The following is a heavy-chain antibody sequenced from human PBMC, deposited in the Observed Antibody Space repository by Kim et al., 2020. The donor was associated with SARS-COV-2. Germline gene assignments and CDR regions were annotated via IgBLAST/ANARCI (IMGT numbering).Heavy chain of an antibody. D-gene: IGHD1-7*01. J-gene: IGHJ6*03. CDR2: IDWDDDK. V-gene: IGHV2-70*11. CDR1: GFSLSTSGMC. CDR3: ARLRGTGTTRSQSHHYYMDV. Sequence: SGPTLVNPTQTLTLTCTFSGFSLSTSGMCVSWIRQSPGKALEWLARIDWDDDKYYNKSLKTRLTISKDTSKNQVVLIMTNMDPVDTATYYCARLRGTGTTRSQSHHYYMDVWGKGTMVTVSS.